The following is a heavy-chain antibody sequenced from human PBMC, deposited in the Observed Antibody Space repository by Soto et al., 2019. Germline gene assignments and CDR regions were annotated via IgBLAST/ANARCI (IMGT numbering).Heavy chain of an antibody. V-gene: IGHV4-39*01. CDR2: FYYSENT. D-gene: IGHD2-15*01. CDR1: GGSISSKSYS. J-gene: IGHJ6*02. Sequence: SETLSLTCSVSGGSISSKSYSWGWIRQPPGKGLEWIGTFYYSENTYYNPSLKSRVTISVDTSKNQFSLKLSSVTAADTAVHYCAKLAGYCSGNSCHGDYAMDVWGERTTVT. CDR3: AKLAGYCSGNSCHGDYAMDV.